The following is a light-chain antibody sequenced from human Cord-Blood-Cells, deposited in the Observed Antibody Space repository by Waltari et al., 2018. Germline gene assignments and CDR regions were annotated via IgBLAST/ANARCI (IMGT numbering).Light chain of an antibody. J-gene: IGLJ1*01. CDR2: DVS. Sequence: QSALTQPASVSGSPGQSITISCTGTSSDVGGYNYVSCYQQHPGKAPKLMIYDVSKRPSGVSNRFSGSKSGNTASLTISGLQAEDEADYYCSSYTSSSTYVLGTGTKVTVL. CDR1: SSDVGGYNY. V-gene: IGLV2-14*01. CDR3: SSYTSSSTYV.